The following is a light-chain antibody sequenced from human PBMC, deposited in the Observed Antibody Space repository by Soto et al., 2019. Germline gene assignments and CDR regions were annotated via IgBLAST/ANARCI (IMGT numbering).Light chain of an antibody. V-gene: IGKV3-20*01. Sequence: EIVLTQSPATLSVSPGDRATLSCRASQRVSSNYVAWYRQKPGQAPRLLIYGASSRATGIPDRFSGSGSGREFNLTISRLEPEDFAVYYCKQYGNSPTAFGQGTKVDIK. CDR1: QRVSSNY. CDR3: KQYGNSPTA. CDR2: GAS. J-gene: IGKJ1*01.